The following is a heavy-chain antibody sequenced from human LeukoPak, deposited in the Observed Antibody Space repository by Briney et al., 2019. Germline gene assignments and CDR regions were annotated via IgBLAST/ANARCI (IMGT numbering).Heavy chain of an antibody. V-gene: IGHV1-8*01. Sequence: ASVKVSCKASGYTFSTYDINWVRQAAGQGLEWMGSMNPFSGSTGYAQKFQVRVSITRDNSINTAYMDLTNLRSEDTAVYYCARGQSGRRFLADYWGQGTLVTVSS. CDR2: MNPFSGST. CDR1: GYTFSTYD. D-gene: IGHD3-3*01. J-gene: IGHJ4*02. CDR3: ARGQSGRRFLADY.